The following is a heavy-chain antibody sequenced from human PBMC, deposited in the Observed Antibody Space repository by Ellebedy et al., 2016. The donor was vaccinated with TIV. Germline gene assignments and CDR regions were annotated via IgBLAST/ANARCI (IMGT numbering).Heavy chain of an antibody. CDR2: ISWNSGSI. V-gene: IGHV3-9*01. J-gene: IGHJ4*02. CDR1: GFTFDDYA. CDR3: VQAGGFLSGWYNY. Sequence: SLKISXAASGFTFDDYAMHWVRQAPGKGLEWVSGISWNSGSIDYADSVKGRFTISRDNAKNSLYLQMNSLRVEDTAFYYWVQAGGFLSGWYNYWGQGALVAVSS. D-gene: IGHD6-19*01.